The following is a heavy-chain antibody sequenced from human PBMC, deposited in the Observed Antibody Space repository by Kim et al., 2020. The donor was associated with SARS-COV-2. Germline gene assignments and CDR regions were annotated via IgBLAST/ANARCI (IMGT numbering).Heavy chain of an antibody. CDR2: INPNSGGT. CDR3: ARGTSSSWIFAFDI. Sequence: ASVKVSCKASGYTFTGYYMHWVRQAPGQGLEWMGWINPNSGGTNYAQKFQGRVTMTRDTSISTAYMELSRLRSDDTAVYYCARGTSSSWIFAFDIWGQGTMVTVSS. D-gene: IGHD6-13*01. CDR1: GYTFTGYY. V-gene: IGHV1-2*02. J-gene: IGHJ3*02.